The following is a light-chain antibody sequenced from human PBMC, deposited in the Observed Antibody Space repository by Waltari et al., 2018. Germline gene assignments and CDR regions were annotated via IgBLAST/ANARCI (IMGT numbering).Light chain of an antibody. CDR2: GAS. Sequence: EIVMTQSPATLSVSPGERATLSCRASQSVSSNLAWYQQKPGQAPRLLSYGASTRATGIPARFSGSGSGTEFTLTISSLQSEDFAVYYCQQYNNWPRTFGQWTKVEIK. V-gene: IGKV3-15*01. CDR3: QQYNNWPRT. CDR1: QSVSSN. J-gene: IGKJ1*01.